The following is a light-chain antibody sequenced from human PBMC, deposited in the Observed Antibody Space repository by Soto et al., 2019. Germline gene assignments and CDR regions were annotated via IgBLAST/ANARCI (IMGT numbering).Light chain of an antibody. CDR1: QSVGKN. V-gene: IGKV3-15*01. Sequence: EIVVTQSPATLSVSPGERATLSCRASQSVGKNFAWYQQKPGQAPRLLIFATSTRATGVPARFSGSGSGTEFILTLSSLQSEDFAVYCCQQYGDWPLTFGGGAKVEIE. CDR2: ATS. J-gene: IGKJ4*02. CDR3: QQYGDWPLT.